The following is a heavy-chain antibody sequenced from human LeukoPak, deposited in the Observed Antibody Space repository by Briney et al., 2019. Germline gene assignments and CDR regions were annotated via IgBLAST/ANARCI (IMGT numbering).Heavy chain of an antibody. CDR1: GFTFSSYW. D-gene: IGHD3-10*01. Sequence: GGSLRLSCAASGFTFSSYWMSWVRQAPGKGLEWVANIKQDGSEKYYVDSVKGRFTISRDNAKNSLYLQMNSLRAEDTAVYYCARGGAYYSAGYYYGMDVWGQGTTVTVSS. CDR2: IKQDGSEK. CDR3: ARGGAYYSAGYYYGMDV. J-gene: IGHJ6*02. V-gene: IGHV3-7*03.